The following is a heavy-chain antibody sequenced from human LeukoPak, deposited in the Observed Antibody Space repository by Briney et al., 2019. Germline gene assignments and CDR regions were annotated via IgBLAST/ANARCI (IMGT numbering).Heavy chain of an antibody. CDR3: ARDLPYYYDSSGYTD. CDR1: GGSISSYY. V-gene: IGHV4-59*12. CDR2: IYYSGST. Sequence: SETLSLTCSVSGGSISSYYWSWLRQPPGKGLEWIGYIYYSGSTNYNPSLKSRVTISVDTSKNQFSLKLSSVTAADTAVYYCARDLPYYYDSSGYTDWGQGTLVTVSS. J-gene: IGHJ4*02. D-gene: IGHD3-22*01.